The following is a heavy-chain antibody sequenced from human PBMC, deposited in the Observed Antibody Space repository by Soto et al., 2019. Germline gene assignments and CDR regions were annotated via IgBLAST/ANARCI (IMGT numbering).Heavy chain of an antibody. D-gene: IGHD1-20*01. CDR3: VPVYNLNLPFDY. Sequence: EVQLLESGGGLVQPGGSLRLSCAASGFTFSSYAMSWVRQAPGKGLEWVSAISGSGGSTYDADSVKGRFTISRDNSKNTLYLQMNSLRAEDTAVYYCVPVYNLNLPFDYWGQGTLVNVSS. V-gene: IGHV3-23*01. CDR2: ISGSGGST. CDR1: GFTFSSYA. J-gene: IGHJ4*02.